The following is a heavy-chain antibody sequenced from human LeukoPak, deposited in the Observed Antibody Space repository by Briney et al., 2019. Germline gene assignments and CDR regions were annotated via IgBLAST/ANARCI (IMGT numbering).Heavy chain of an antibody. CDR3: AQEGWDTPEAKNWFDP. CDR2: ISPSGGNT. J-gene: IGHJ5*02. V-gene: IGHV3-23*01. D-gene: IGHD5-18*01. CDR1: GFTFSSYN. Sequence: GGSLRLSCAASGFTFSSYNMNWVRQAPGKGLEWVSAISPSGGNTFYADSVKGRFTISRDNSKNTVSLQMNSLRAEDTAVYYCAQEGWDTPEAKNWFDPWGQGTLVTVSS.